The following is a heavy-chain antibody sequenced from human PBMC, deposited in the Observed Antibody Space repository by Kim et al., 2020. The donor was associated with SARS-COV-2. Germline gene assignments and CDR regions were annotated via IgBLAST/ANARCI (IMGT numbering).Heavy chain of an antibody. D-gene: IGHD2-21*01. V-gene: IGHV3-15*01. Sequence: GGSLRLSCAASGFTFTKVWLSWVRQAPGKGLEWVGRIRSKADGGTADYAAPVKGRFTISRDDSKNTLYLQMNGLRAEDTAVYHCTTDYERIGGLCDGETCYPASLWGQGTLVTVS. CDR1: GFTFTKVW. CDR2: IRSKADGGTA. J-gene: IGHJ1*01. CDR3: TTDYERIGGLCDGETCYPASL.